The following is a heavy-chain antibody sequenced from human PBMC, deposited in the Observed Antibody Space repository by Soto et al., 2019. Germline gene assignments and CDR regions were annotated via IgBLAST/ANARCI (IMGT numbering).Heavy chain of an antibody. J-gene: IGHJ6*02. CDR2: IIPIFGTA. D-gene: IGHD3-10*01. V-gene: IGHV1-69*01. Sequence: QVQLVQSGAEVKKPGSSVKVSGTASGGTFSSYAISWVRQAPGQGLEWMGGIIPIFGTANYAQKFQGRVTITADEYTSTAYMELSSLRSEDTAVYYCLRRGSGTQRDGMDVWGQGTTVTVSS. CDR3: LRRGSGTQRDGMDV. CDR1: GGTFSSYA.